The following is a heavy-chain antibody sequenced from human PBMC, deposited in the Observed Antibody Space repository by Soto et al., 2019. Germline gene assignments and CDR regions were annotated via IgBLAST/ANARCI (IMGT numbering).Heavy chain of an antibody. D-gene: IGHD3-10*01. CDR3: ARSITMVRGVMVGGWFDP. CDR2: IYYSGST. Sequence: QLQLQESGPGLVKPSETLSLTCTVSGGSISSSSYYWGWIRQPPGKGLEWIGSIYYSGSTYYNPSLKSRVTISVDTSKTQCSLKLSSVTASDTAVYYCARSITMVRGVMVGGWFDPWGQGTLVTVSS. CDR1: GGSISSSSYY. V-gene: IGHV4-39*01. J-gene: IGHJ5*02.